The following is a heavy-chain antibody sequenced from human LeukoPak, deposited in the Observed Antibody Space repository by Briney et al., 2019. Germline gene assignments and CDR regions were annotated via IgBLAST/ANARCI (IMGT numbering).Heavy chain of an antibody. Sequence: ASVKVSCKASGYTFTSYDINWVRQATGQGLEWMGWMNPNSGNTGYAQKFQGRVTITRNTSISTAYMELSSLRSEDTAVYYCARGTSIAAAGTHAFDIWGQGTMVTVSS. CDR3: ARGTSIAAAGTHAFDI. CDR1: GYTFTSYD. J-gene: IGHJ3*02. V-gene: IGHV1-8*03. CDR2: MNPNSGNT. D-gene: IGHD6-13*01.